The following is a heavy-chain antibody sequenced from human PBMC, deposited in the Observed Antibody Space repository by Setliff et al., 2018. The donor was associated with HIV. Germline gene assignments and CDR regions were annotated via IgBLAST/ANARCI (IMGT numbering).Heavy chain of an antibody. Sequence: ETLSLTCNVSGGAITGYYWSWVRQAPGKALESIASIYSGGSAIYHPSLKSRVTISVDTSKNQFSLKLSSVTAADTAVYYCARDFNYGSGRYYYYMDVWGKGTTVT. CDR3: ARDFNYGSGRYYYYMDV. D-gene: IGHD3-10*01. J-gene: IGHJ6*03. CDR2: IYSGGSA. V-gene: IGHV4-4*08. CDR1: GGAITGYY.